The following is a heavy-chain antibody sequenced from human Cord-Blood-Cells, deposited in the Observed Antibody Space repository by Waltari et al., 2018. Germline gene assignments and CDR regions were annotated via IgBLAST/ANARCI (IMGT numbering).Heavy chain of an antibody. J-gene: IGHJ4*02. Sequence: QVQLQQWGAGLLKPSETLSLTCAVYGGSFSGYSWSWIRQPPGKGLEWIGEINHSGRTNYNPSLKSRVTISVDTSKNQFSLKLSSVTAADTAVYYCARGWGIAAAGTGDYWGQGTLVTVSS. CDR3: ARGWGIAAAGTGDY. CDR2: INHSGRT. CDR1: GGSFSGYS. D-gene: IGHD6-13*01. V-gene: IGHV4-34*01.